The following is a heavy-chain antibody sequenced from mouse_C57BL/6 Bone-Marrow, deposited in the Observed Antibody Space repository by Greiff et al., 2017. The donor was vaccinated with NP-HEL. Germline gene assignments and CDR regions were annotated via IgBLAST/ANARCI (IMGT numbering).Heavy chain of an antibody. CDR3: ASYYYGSSPAWFAY. J-gene: IGHJ3*01. CDR2: IWSGGST. Sequence: QVQLKQSGPGLVQPSQSLSLTCTVSGFSLTSYGVHWVRQSPGKGLEWLGVIWSGGSTDYNAAFISRLSISKDNSKSHVFFKMNSLQSDDTAIYYCASYYYGSSPAWFAYGGQGTLVTVSA. V-gene: IGHV2-2*01. CDR1: GFSLTSYG. D-gene: IGHD1-1*01.